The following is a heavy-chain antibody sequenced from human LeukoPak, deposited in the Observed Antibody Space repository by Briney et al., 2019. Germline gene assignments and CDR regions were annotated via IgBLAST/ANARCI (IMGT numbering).Heavy chain of an antibody. J-gene: IGHJ3*02. Sequence: SETLSLTCAVYGGSFSGYSWSWIRQPPGKGLEWIGYIYHSGSTYYNPSLKSRVTISVDRSKNHFSLKLNSMTAADTAVYYCARGVWFGQSFAFDIWGQGTMVSISS. CDR3: ARGVWFGQSFAFDI. CDR1: GGSFSGYS. D-gene: IGHD3-10*01. V-gene: IGHV4-30-2*01. CDR2: IYHSGST.